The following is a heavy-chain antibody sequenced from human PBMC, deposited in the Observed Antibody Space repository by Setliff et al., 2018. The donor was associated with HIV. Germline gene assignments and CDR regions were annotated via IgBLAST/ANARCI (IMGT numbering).Heavy chain of an antibody. CDR3: VKGGRYSADPLDY. CDR2: ISSNGGST. D-gene: IGHD1-26*01. CDR1: GFTFSSNA. J-gene: IGHJ4*02. Sequence: GGSLRLSCSASGFTFSSNAMHWVRQAPGKGLEYVSSISSNGGSTYYADSVKGRFTISRDNSKNTLYLQMSSLRAEDTAVYYCVKGGRYSADPLDYWGQGTLVTAPQ. V-gene: IGHV3-64D*09.